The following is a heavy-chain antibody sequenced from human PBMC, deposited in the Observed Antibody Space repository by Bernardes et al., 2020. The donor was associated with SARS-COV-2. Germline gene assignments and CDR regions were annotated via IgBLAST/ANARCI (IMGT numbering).Heavy chain of an antibody. V-gene: IGHV3-48*04. Sequence: WGTLRLSCTASGFTFSSYSMNWVRQAPGKGLEWVSYISSSSSTIYYADSVKGRFTISRDNAKNSLYLQMNSLRAEDTAVYYCARDLPTWNLRSREPNWFDPWGQGTLVTVSS. CDR2: ISSSSSTI. CDR1: GFTFSSYS. CDR3: ARDLPTWNLRSREPNWFDP. J-gene: IGHJ5*02. D-gene: IGHD1-1*01.